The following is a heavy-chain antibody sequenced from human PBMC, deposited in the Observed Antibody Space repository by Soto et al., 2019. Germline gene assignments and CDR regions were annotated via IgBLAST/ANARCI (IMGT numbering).Heavy chain of an antibody. J-gene: IGHJ4*02. CDR2: IIPILGIA. Sequence: QVQLVQSGAEVKKPGSSVKVSCKGSGGTFSSNTISWVRQAPGQGLEWMGRIIPILGIANYAQKFQGRVTITADKSTSTAYMELSSLRSEDTAVYYCATALRQSPFDYWGQGTLVTVSS. V-gene: IGHV1-69*02. CDR1: GGTFSSNT. CDR3: ATALRQSPFDY.